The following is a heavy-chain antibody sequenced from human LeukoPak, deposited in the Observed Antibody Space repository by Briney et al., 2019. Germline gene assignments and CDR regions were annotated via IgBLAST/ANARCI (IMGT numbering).Heavy chain of an antibody. Sequence: PGGSLRLSCAASGFTFSSYAMSWVRQAPGKGLEWVSAISGSGGPTYYADSVKGRFTISRDNSKNTLYLQMNTLRAEDTAVYFCEKISGFSMILVVIDDAFDIWGQGTMVTVSS. CDR1: GFTFSSYA. V-gene: IGHV3-23*01. J-gene: IGHJ3*02. CDR3: EKISGFSMILVVIDDAFDI. CDR2: ISGSGGPT. D-gene: IGHD3-22*01.